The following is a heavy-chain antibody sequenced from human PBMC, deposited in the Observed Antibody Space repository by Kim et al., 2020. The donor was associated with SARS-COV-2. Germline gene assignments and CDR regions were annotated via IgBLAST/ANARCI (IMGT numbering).Heavy chain of an antibody. J-gene: IGHJ4*02. CDR3: GKSPVPIGYYIDY. D-gene: IGHD3-16*02. Sequence: YADSVKGRFTISRDNSKNTMYLQMNSLRADDTAVYYCGKSPVPIGYYIDYWGQGTLVTISS. V-gene: IGHV3-30*02.